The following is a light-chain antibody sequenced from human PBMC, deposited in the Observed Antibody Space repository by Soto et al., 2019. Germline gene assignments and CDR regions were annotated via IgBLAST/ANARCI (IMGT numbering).Light chain of an antibody. CDR1: GSDVGQYNL. J-gene: IGLJ1*01. CDR2: EVS. V-gene: IGLV2-23*02. CDR3: CSYAGDNTYV. Sequence: QSALTQPASVSGSPGQSITISCTGTGSDVGQYNLVSWYQQHPGKAPKLMIFEVSKRPPGVSNRFSGSKSDNTASLTISGLQAEDEADYYCCSYAGDNTYVFGTGTKLTVL.